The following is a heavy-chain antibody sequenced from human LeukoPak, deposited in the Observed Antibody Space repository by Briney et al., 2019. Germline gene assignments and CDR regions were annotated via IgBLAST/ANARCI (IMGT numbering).Heavy chain of an antibody. CDR1: GYSLDRFG. CDR2: INPYNGKT. Sequence: ASVKVSCKASGYSLDRFGISWVRQAPGQGLEWLGWINPYNGKTIFGEKFQGRVTMTTDTSTSTVYMELTRLRSDDTAAYFCARDTPQHLKRFDSWGQGTLVTVSS. V-gene: IGHV1-18*01. J-gene: IGHJ4*02. CDR3: ARDTPQHLKRFDS.